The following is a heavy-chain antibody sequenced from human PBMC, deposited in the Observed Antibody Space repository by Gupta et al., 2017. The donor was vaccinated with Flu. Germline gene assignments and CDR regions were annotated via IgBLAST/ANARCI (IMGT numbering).Heavy chain of an antibody. CDR2: ISSSSSYI. CDR3: ARDLTDIVATGNTDNWFDP. J-gene: IGHJ5*02. D-gene: IGHD5-12*01. Sequence: GLEWVSSISSSSSYIYYADSVKGRFTISRDNAKNSLYLQMNSLRAEDTAVYYCARDLTDIVATGNTDNWFDPWGQGTLVTVSS. V-gene: IGHV3-21*01.